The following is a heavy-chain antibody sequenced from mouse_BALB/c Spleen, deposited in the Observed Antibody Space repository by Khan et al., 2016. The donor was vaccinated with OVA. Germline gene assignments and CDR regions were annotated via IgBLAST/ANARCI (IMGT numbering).Heavy chain of an antibody. Sequence: VQLQQSGGEVVRPGTSVEISCKASGYTFTNYWLGWLRQRPGHGLEWIGDIYPGGYFTNYNEQFKGKATMTVDTSSSPADMQISSLTSEDSAVYCCARWATWFFDVWGAGTTVTVSS. CDR2: IYPGGYFT. V-gene: IGHV1-63*02. D-gene: IGHD3-1*01. J-gene: IGHJ1*01. CDR1: GYTFTNYW. CDR3: ARWATWFFDV.